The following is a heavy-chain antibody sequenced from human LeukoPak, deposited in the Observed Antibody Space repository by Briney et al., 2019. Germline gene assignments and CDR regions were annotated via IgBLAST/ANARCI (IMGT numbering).Heavy chain of an antibody. Sequence: GSSVKVSCKASGGTFSSYAISWVRQAPGQGLEWMGWISAYNGNTNYAQKLQGRVTMTTDTSTSTAYMELRSLRSDDTAVYYCARMYNWNHGVDYWGQGTLVTVSS. CDR2: ISAYNGNT. CDR1: GGTFSSYA. CDR3: ARMYNWNHGVDY. J-gene: IGHJ4*02. D-gene: IGHD1-14*01. V-gene: IGHV1-18*01.